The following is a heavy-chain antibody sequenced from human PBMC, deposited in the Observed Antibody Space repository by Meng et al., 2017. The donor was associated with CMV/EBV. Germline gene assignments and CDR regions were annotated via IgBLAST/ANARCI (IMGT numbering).Heavy chain of an antibody. Sequence: KLSCPASGFTFSGSAMHWVRQASGKGLEWVGRIRSKANSYATAYAASVKGRFTISRDDSKNTAYLQMNSLKTEDTAVYYCASSSGDYWGQGTLVTVSS. CDR3: ASSSGDY. CDR1: GFTFSGSA. D-gene: IGHD6-6*01. V-gene: IGHV3-73*01. J-gene: IGHJ4*02. CDR2: IRSKANSYAT.